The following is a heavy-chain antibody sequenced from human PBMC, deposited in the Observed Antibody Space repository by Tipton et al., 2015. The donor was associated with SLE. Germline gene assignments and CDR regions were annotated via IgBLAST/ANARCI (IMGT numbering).Heavy chain of an antibody. V-gene: IGHV4-61*01. J-gene: IGHJ6*03. CDR3: ARAGLATSYYYYMDV. Sequence: TLSLTCTVSGGSISSGSYYWSWIRQPPGKGLEWIGYISYSGSTNYNPSLKSRVTISVDTSKNQFSLKLSSVTAADTAVYYCARAGLATSYYYYMDVWGKGTTVTVSS. D-gene: IGHD5-12*01. CDR1: GGSISSGSYY. CDR2: ISYSGST.